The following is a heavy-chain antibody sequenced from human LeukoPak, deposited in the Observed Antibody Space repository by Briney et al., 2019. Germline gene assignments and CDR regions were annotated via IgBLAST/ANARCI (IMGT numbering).Heavy chain of an antibody. CDR2: MNPDSGNT. D-gene: IGHD3-9*01. Sequence: APVKVSCKASGYTFTSYGINWVRQATEQGLEWMGWMNPDSGNTGYAQKFQGRVTMTRNTSISTAYMELSSLRSEDTAVYYCARVAGGGFLRYFDWPLGINDAFDIWGQGTMVTVSS. J-gene: IGHJ3*02. V-gene: IGHV1-8*02. CDR3: ARVAGGGFLRYFDWPLGINDAFDI. CDR1: GYTFTSYG.